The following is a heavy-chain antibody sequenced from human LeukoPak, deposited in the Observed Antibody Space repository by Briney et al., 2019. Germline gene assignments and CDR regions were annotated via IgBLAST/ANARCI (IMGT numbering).Heavy chain of an antibody. CDR3: TRVSPYDFWSSTLEYYYYMDV. D-gene: IGHD3-3*01. CDR1: GFTFSSYE. V-gene: IGHV3-48*03. Sequence: GGSLRLSCAASGFTFSSYEMNWVRQAPGKGLEWVSYISSSGSTIYYADSVKGRFTISRDNAKNSLYLQMNSLKTEDTAVYYCTRVSPYDFWSSTLEYYYYMDVWGKGTTVTVSS. J-gene: IGHJ6*03. CDR2: ISSSGSTI.